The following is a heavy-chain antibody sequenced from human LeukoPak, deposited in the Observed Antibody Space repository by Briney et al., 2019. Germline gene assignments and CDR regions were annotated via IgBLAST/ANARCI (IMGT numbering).Heavy chain of an antibody. CDR3: AKDQYGGNPQYYFDY. V-gene: IGHV3-23*01. CDR1: GFXFSSYA. D-gene: IGHD4-23*01. CDR2: ISGSGGNT. J-gene: IGHJ4*02. Sequence: PGGSLRLSCGASGFXFSSYAMSWVRQAPGKGLDWVSAISGSGGNTYYADSVKGRFTISRDNSKNTLYLQMNSLRAEDTAVYYCAKDQYGGNPQYYFDYWGQGTLVTVSS.